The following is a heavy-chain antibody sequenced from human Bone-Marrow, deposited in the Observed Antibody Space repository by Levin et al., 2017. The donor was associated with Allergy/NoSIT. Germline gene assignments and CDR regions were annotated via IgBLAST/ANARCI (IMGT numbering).Heavy chain of an antibody. V-gene: IGHV3-33*01. CDR3: ARSVVRVAYGMDV. CDR2: IWYDGSYK. D-gene: IGHD3-10*02. J-gene: IGHJ6*02. CDR1: GFSFTTFG. Sequence: LSLTCAASGFSFTTFGMHWVRQAPGKGLEWVAVIWYDGSYKYFGDSVKGRFTISRDESNNTLYLQMNSLRAEDTAVYYCARSVVRVAYGMDVWGQGTTVTVSS.